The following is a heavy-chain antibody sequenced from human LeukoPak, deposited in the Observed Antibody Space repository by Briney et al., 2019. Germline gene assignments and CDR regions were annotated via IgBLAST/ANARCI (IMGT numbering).Heavy chain of an antibody. CDR2: IYPGDSDT. V-gene: IGHV5-51*01. J-gene: IGHJ3*02. CDR1: GYSFTSYW. CDR3: ARQKAVAASNAFDI. Sequence: GESLKITCKGSGYSFTSYWIGWVRQMPGKGLEWMGIIYPGDSDTRYSPSFQGQVTISADKSISTAYLQWSSLKASGTAMYYCARQKAVAASNAFDIWGQGTMVTVSS. D-gene: IGHD6-19*01.